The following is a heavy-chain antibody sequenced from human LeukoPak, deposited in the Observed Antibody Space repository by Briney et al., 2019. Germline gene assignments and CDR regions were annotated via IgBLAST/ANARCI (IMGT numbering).Heavy chain of an antibody. D-gene: IGHD1-7*01. CDR3: ARQGITGTTGFGHWFDP. J-gene: IGHJ5*02. CDR1: GYIFSTYW. V-gene: IGHV5-51*01. Sequence: GESLKISCKGSGYIFSTYWIGWVRQMPGKGLEWMGNIYPGDSDTKYSPSFQGQVTISADKSISTAYLQWGSLKASDTAIYYCARQGITGTTGFGHWFDPWGQGTLVTVSS. CDR2: IYPGDSDT.